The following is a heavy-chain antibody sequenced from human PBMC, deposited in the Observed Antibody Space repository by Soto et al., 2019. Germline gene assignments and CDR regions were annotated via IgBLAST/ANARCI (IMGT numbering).Heavy chain of an antibody. CDR1: GGSISSYY. V-gene: IGHV4-59*01. CDR3: AREYYYGSGTWFDP. J-gene: IGHJ5*02. CDR2: IYYSGST. Sequence: PSETLSLTCTVSGGSISSYYWSWIRQPPGKGLEWIGYIYYSGSTNYNPSLKSRVTISVDTSKNQFSLKLSSVTAADTAVYYCAREYYYGSGTWFDPWGQGTLVTVSS. D-gene: IGHD3-10*01.